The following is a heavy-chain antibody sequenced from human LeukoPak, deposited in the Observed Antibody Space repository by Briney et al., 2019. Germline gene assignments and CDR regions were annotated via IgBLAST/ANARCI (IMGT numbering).Heavy chain of an antibody. J-gene: IGHJ4*02. CDR2: ISYDGSNK. Sequence: GGSLRLSCAASGFTVSSNYMSWVRQAPGKGLEWVAVISYDGSNKYYADSVKGRFTISRDNSKNTLYLQMNSLRAEDTAVYYCARAWVGAHFDYWGQGTLVTVSS. V-gene: IGHV3-30-3*01. CDR1: GFTVSSNY. D-gene: IGHD1-26*01. CDR3: ARAWVGAHFDY.